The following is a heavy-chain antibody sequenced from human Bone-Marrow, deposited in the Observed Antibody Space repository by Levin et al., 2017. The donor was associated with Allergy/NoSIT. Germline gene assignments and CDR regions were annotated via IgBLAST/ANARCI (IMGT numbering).Heavy chain of an antibody. J-gene: IGHJ5*02. CDR2: INTDGSTT. Sequence: GESLKISCAASGFTFSSYWMHWVRQAPGKGLVWVSRINTDGSTTSYADSVKGRFTISRDNAKNTLYLQMNSLRAEDTAMYYCAHWFDRWGQGTLVTVSS. V-gene: IGHV3-74*01. CDR3: AHWFDR. CDR1: GFTFSSYW.